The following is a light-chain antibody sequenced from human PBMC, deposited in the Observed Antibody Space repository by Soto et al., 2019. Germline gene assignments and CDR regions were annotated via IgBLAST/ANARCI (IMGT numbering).Light chain of an antibody. CDR2: MIP. CDR3: MQATQAYT. V-gene: IGKV2-24*01. J-gene: IGKJ2*01. CDR1: QSSVHSVGNPS. Sequence: IVLPQPPFSSLVTLGQPASIPCRSSQSSVHSVGNPSLTCLQQSPGKPPRLLFYMIPNRFSGVPDRFSGSGAGTDFTLKISRVEADDVGVYYCMQATQAYTFGQGTKLEIK.